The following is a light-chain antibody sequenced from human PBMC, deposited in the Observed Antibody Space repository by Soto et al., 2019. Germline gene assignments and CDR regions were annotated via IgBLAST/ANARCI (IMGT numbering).Light chain of an antibody. V-gene: IGLV2-14*01. CDR3: SSFTTSSTLVV. CDR1: SSVIGGYNF. J-gene: IGLJ2*01. Sequence: QSALTQPASVSGSPGQSITISCTGTSSVIGGYNFVSWYQHHPGKAPKLMIYEVNNRPSGVSSRFSGSKSGNTASLTISGLQTEDEADYYCSSFTTSSTLVVFGGGTKLTVL. CDR2: EVN.